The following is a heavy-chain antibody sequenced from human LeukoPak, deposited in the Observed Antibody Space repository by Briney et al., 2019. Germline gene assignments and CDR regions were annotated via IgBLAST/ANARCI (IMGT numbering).Heavy chain of an antibody. J-gene: IGHJ4*02. Sequence: SVKVSCKASGGTFSSYAISWVRQAPGQGLEWMGGIIPIFGTANYAQKFQGRVTITADESTSTAYMELSGLRSEDTAVYYCARENYYDSSGYYLYYFDYWGQGTLVIVSS. CDR2: IIPIFGTA. CDR3: ARENYYDSSGYYLYYFDY. D-gene: IGHD3-22*01. CDR1: GGTFSSYA. V-gene: IGHV1-69*13.